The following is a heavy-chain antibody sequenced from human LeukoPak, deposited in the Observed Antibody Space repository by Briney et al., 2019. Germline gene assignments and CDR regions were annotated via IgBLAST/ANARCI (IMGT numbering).Heavy chain of an antibody. CDR3: ARDLGVVPASLYYYYGMDV. J-gene: IGHJ6*02. CDR2: IIPIFGTA. Sequence: ASVKVSCKASGGTFTSYAISWVRQAPGQGLEWMGGIIPIFGTANYAQKFQGRVTITADESTSTAYMELSSQRSEDTAVYYCARDLGVVPASLYYYYGMDVWGQGTTVTVSS. CDR1: GGTFTSYA. V-gene: IGHV1-69*13. D-gene: IGHD2-2*01.